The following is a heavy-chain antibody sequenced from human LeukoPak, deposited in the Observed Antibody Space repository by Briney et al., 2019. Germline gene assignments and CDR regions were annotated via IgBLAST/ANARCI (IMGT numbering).Heavy chain of an antibody. V-gene: IGHV5-51*01. CDR1: GDSFTSYW. Sequence: GESLKISCKGSGDSFTSYWIGWVRQMPGKGLEWMGIIYPGDSDTRYSPSFQGQVTISADKSISTAYMPWSSLKASDTAMYYCTSSSTTPPRFYYWGQGTLVTVSS. CDR3: TSSSTTPPRFYY. D-gene: IGHD1-1*01. J-gene: IGHJ4*02. CDR2: IYPGDSDT.